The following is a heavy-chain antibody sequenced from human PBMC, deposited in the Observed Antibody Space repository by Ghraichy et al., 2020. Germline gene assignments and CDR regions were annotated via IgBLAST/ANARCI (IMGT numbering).Heavy chain of an antibody. CDR3: AKVGGLVPAAMFLFCDYCLDY. CDR1: GFTFSSYA. CDR2: ISGSGGST. Sequence: GGSLRLSCAASGFTFSSYAMSWVRQAPGKGLEWVSAISGSGGSTYYADSVKGRFTISRDNSKNTLYLQMNSLRAEDTAVYYCAKVGGLVPAAMFLFCDYCLDYWGQGNRLTGTS. J-gene: IGHJ4*02. D-gene: IGHD2-2*01. V-gene: IGHV3-23*01.